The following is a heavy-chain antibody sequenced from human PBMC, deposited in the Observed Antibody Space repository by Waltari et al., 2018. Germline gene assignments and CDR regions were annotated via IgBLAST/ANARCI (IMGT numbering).Heavy chain of an antibody. CDR3: AREFRHCSGGSCYGRFDY. Sequence: QVQLQESGPGLVKPSETLSLTCTVSGGSISRYYWSWIRQPPGKGLEWIGYIYYSGSTNYNPSLKSRVTISVDTSKNQFSLKLSSVTAADTTVYYCAREFRHCSGGSCYGRFDYWGQGTLVTVSS. J-gene: IGHJ4*02. CDR1: GGSISRYY. D-gene: IGHD2-15*01. V-gene: IGHV4-59*01. CDR2: IYYSGST.